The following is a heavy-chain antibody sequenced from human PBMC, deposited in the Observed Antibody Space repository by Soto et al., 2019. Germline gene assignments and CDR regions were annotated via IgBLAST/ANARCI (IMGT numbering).Heavy chain of an antibody. CDR3: ASEYCSGGRCYYYGMDV. V-gene: IGHV3-33*01. J-gene: IGHJ6*02. D-gene: IGHD2-15*01. CDR2: IWYDGSKK. Sequence: QVQLVESGGGVVQPGRSLRLSCAASGLTFSSYGMHWVRQAPGKGLEWVAVIWYDGSKKYYADSVKGRFTISRDNSKNTLYLQMNSLRAEDTAVYYCASEYCSGGRCYYYGMDVWGQGTTVTVSS. CDR1: GLTFSSYG.